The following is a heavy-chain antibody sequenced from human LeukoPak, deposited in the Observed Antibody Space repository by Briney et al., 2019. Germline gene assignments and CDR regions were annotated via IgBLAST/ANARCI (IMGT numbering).Heavy chain of an antibody. CDR1: GFTFSSYA. J-gene: IGHJ4*02. V-gene: IGHV3-23*01. D-gene: IGHD6-19*01. CDR3: AKRKSGIAVAGVEYYFDY. Sequence: GGALRLSCAASGFTFSSYAMSWVRQAPGKGLEWVSAISGSGGSTYYADSVKGLFTISRDNSKNTLYLQMNSLRAEDTAVYYCAKRKSGIAVAGVEYYFDYWGQGTLVTVSS. CDR2: ISGSGGST.